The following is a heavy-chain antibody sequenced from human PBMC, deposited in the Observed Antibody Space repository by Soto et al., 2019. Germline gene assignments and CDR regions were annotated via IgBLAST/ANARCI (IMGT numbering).Heavy chain of an antibody. CDR1: GFTFSSYG. J-gene: IGHJ4*02. CDR2: ISRSNGYT. V-gene: IGHV3-21*01. CDR3: ARVGYSGSYYFDY. D-gene: IGHD1-26*01. Sequence: EVQLVESGGGLVKPGGSLRLSCAASGFTFSSYGMNWVRQAPGKGLEWVSSISRSNGYTYYADSVKGRFTISRDNAKNSLYLQMNSLRAEDTAVYYCARVGYSGSYYFDYWGQGTLVTVSS.